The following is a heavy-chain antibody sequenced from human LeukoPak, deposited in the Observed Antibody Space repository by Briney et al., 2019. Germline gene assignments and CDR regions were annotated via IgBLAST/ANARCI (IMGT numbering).Heavy chain of an antibody. V-gene: IGHV3-30-3*01. Sequence: GRSLRLSCAASGFTFSSYAMHWVRQAPGKGLEWVAVISYDGSNKYYADSVKGRFTISRDNSKNTLYLQMNSLRAEDTAVYYCARDPGFWSGYPFDYWGQGTLVTVSS. CDR1: GFTFSSYA. CDR3: ARDPGFWSGYPFDY. D-gene: IGHD3-3*01. CDR2: ISYDGSNK. J-gene: IGHJ4*02.